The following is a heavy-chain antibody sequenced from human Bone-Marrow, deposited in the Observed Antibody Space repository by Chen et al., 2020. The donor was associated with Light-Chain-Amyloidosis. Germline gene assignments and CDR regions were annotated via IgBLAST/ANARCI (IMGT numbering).Heavy chain of an antibody. CDR2: ISGDSNDI. J-gene: IGHJ6*02. CDR3: AREPTTDPLYYYGMDV. CDR1: GFTFSDYS. V-gene: IGHV3-21*01. D-gene: IGHD1-1*01. Sequence: EVQLVESGGGLVKPGGSLRLSCAASGFTFSDYSMNWVRQAPGKGLEWVSSISGDSNDIYYAESVKGRLTISRDNAKNSGYLQRNSLRTEDTAVYYCAREPTTDPLYYYGMDVWGQGSTVTVSS.